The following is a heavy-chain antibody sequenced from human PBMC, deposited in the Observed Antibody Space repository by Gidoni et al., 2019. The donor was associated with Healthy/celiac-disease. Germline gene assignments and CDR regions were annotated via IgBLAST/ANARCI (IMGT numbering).Heavy chain of an antibody. CDR2: IIPIFGTA. Sequence: QVQLVQSGAEVKKPGSSVKVSCKASGGTFSSYDISWVRQAPGQGLEWMGGIIPIFGTANYAQKFQGRVTITADESTSTAYMELSSLRSEDTAVYYCARSKSGAGVVISVYAGAFDIWGQGTMVTVSS. D-gene: IGHD3-3*01. CDR3: ARSKSGAGVVISVYAGAFDI. V-gene: IGHV1-69*01. J-gene: IGHJ3*02. CDR1: GGTFSSYD.